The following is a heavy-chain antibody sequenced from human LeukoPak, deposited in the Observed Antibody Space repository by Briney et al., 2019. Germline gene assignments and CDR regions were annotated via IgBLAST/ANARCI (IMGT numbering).Heavy chain of an antibody. CDR3: SRGYYYYYMDV. V-gene: IGHV4-39*07. D-gene: IGHD3-10*01. Sequence: SETLSLTCTVSGGSISSSSYYWGWVRQPPGKGLEWVGSIYYSGSTYYNPSLKSRVTISVDTSKNQFSLKLSSVTAADTAVYYCSRGYYYYYMDVWGKGTTVTVSS. CDR1: GGSISSSSYY. CDR2: IYYSGST. J-gene: IGHJ6*03.